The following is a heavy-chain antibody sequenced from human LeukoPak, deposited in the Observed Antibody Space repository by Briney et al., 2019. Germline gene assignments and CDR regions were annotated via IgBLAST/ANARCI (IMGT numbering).Heavy chain of an antibody. J-gene: IGHJ3*02. V-gene: IGHV1-69*13. CDR2: IIPIFGTA. CDR1: GYTFTSYY. CDR3: ARDPSGAAAGSANDAFDI. Sequence: ASVKVSCKASGYTFTSYYMHWVRQAPGQGLEWMGGIIPIFGTANYAQKFQGRVTITADESTSTAYMELSSLRSEDTAVYYCARDPSGAAAGSANDAFDIWGQGTMVTVSS. D-gene: IGHD6-13*01.